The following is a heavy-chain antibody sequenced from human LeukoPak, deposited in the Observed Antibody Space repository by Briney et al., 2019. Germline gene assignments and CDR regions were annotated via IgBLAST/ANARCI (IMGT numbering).Heavy chain of an antibody. CDR1: GFTFCDYA. CDR2: IRSKAYGGTT. Sequence: GRSLRLSCTASGFTFCDYAMSWVRQAPGKGLEWVGSIRSKAYGGTTEYAASVKGRFTISRDDSKSIAYLQMNSLKTEDTAVYYCTRSYYYDSSGYYSLAGYWGQGTLVTVSS. D-gene: IGHD3-22*01. CDR3: TRSYYYDSSGYYSLAGY. V-gene: IGHV3-49*04. J-gene: IGHJ4*02.